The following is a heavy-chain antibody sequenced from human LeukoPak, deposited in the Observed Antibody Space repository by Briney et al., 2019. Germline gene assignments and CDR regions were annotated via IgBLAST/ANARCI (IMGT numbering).Heavy chain of an antibody. Sequence: KPSETLSLTCTVSGGSISSYYWSWIRQPPGKGLEWIGYIYYSGSTYYNPSLKSRVTISVDTSKNQFSLKLSSVTAADTAVYYCGRELYCTNGVCYRRYFDYWGQGTLVTVSS. CDR3: GRELYCTNGVCYRRYFDY. D-gene: IGHD2-8*01. CDR1: GGSISSYY. CDR2: IYYSGST. J-gene: IGHJ4*02. V-gene: IGHV4-59*12.